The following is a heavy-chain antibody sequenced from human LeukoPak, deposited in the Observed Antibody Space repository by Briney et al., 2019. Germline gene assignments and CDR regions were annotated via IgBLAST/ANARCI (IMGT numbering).Heavy chain of an antibody. CDR1: GGSISNYY. D-gene: IGHD3-22*01. Sequence: SETLSLTCTVSGGSISNYYWSWIRQPPGKGVEWIGYLYYSGNTNYNPSLKSRVTMSVDTSKNQFSLKLNSVTAADTAVYYCARFEKFYDSGAHYLDYWGQGALVTVSS. CDR3: ARFEKFYDSGAHYLDY. J-gene: IGHJ4*02. CDR2: LYYSGNT. V-gene: IGHV4-59*12.